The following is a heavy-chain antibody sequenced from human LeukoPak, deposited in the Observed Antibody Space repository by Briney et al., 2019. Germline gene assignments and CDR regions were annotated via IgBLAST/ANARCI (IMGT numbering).Heavy chain of an antibody. CDR2: IYYRGST. J-gene: IGHJ3*02. Sequence: SETQSLICTVWGDSISNYHWRWIRQPPGKGLGWIGYIYYRGSTKYNHSLERRVPISVDMSKNQFSLKLNSVTAADTAVYYCVRVQADGHSDIWGQGTMVTVSS. CDR3: VRVQADGHSDI. V-gene: IGHV4-59*01. CDR1: GDSISNYH. D-gene: IGHD5-24*01.